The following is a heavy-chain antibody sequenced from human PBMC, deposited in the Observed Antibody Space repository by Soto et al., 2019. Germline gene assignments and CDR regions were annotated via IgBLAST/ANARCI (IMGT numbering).Heavy chain of an antibody. CDR1: GFSLGTDRVG. D-gene: IGHD1-26*01. Sequence: ITLKESGPTLVKPTQTLTLTCTFSGFSLGTDRVGVGWIRQPPGKALEWLAVIYWDDTKTYRPSLKSRLTITKDTSKNRVALTMSSMDPVDTATYYCARAYGGRSLYWGQGTLVTVSS. CDR2: IYWDDTK. CDR3: ARAYGGRSLY. V-gene: IGHV2-5*02. J-gene: IGHJ4*02.